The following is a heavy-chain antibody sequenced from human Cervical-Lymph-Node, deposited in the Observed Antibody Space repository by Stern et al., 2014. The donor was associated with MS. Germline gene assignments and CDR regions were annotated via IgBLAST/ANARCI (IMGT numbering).Heavy chain of an antibody. J-gene: IGHJ4*02. Sequence: VQLVQSGAEVRKPGDSLKISCKTSGYRFINNWIAWVRQVPGKGLEWIGLIYPSDSDVRYSPSFQGHVSSSVDKSISTAYLQWNSLKASDTGVYYCARWSVACDSWGQGALITVSS. CDR3: ARWSVACDS. CDR1: GYRFINNW. CDR2: IYPSDSDV. V-gene: IGHV5-51*03.